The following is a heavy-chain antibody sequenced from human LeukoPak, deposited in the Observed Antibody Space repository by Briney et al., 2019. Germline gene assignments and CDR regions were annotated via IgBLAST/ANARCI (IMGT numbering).Heavy chain of an antibody. J-gene: IGHJ4*02. D-gene: IGHD2-15*01. CDR3: ANSGGLGGGSYY. CDR1: GFTFSSYG. CDR2: ISYDGSNK. V-gene: IGHV3-30*18. Sequence: GRSLRLSGAASGFTFSSYGMHWVRQAPGKGLEWVAVISYDGSNKYYADSVEGRFTISRDNSKNTLYLQMNSLRAEDTAVYYCANSGGLGGGSYYWGQGTLVTVSS.